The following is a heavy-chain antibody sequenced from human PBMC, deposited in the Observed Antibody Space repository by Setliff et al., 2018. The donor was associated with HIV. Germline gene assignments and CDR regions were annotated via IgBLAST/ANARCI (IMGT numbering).Heavy chain of an antibody. J-gene: IGHJ4*02. CDR3: ARDGYYYDSSRHLAYYFDY. D-gene: IGHD3-22*01. CDR1: GGTFSSYA. Sequence: SVKVSCKASGGTFSSYAISWVRQAPGQGLEWMGGITPIFGTAKYVQKFQGRVTITTDESTSTAYMELRSLRSDDTAVYYCARDGYYYDSSRHLAYYFDYWGQGTLVTVSS. CDR2: ITPIFGTA. V-gene: IGHV1-69*05.